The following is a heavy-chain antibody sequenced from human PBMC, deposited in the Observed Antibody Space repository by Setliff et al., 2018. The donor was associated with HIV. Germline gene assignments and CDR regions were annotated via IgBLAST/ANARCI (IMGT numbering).Heavy chain of an antibody. J-gene: IGHJ4*02. V-gene: IGHV3-66*02. D-gene: IGHD3-10*01. Sequence: GGSLRLSCAASGFTVSSYYMSWVRQALGKGLEWVSTIYSDGNTYHADSVKGRFTLSRDNSENALFLQMNSLRPEDTAVYYCARLRPYNSALDYWGQGTLVTVSS. CDR1: GFTVSSYY. CDR2: IYSDGNT. CDR3: ARLRPYNSALDY.